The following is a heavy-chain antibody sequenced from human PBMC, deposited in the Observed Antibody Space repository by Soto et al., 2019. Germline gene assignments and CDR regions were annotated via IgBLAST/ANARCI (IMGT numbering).Heavy chain of an antibody. CDR1: GYSFTSYW. D-gene: IGHD4-17*01. CDR2: IYPGDSDT. Sequence: GEFMKISWKGSGYSFTSYWIGWVRQMPGKGLEWMGIIYPGDSDTRYSPSFQGQVTISADKSISTAYLQWSSLKASDTAMYYCARLGGDLRSYFDYWGQGTLVTVSS. J-gene: IGHJ4*02. V-gene: IGHV5-51*01. CDR3: ARLGGDLRSYFDY.